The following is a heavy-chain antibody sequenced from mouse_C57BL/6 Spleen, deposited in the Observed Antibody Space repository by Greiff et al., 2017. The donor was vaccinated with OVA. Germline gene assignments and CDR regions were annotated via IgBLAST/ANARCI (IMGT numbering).Heavy chain of an antibody. J-gene: IGHJ4*01. CDR2: IWRGGST. Sequence: QVQLQQSGPGLVQPSQSLSITCTVSGFSLTSYGVHWVRQSPGKGLEWLGVIWRGGSTDYNAAFMSRLSITKDNSKSQVFFKMNSLQADDTAIYYCAKSALWSSYYYAMDYWGQGTSVTVSS. CDR3: AKSALWSSYYYAMDY. CDR1: GFSLTSYG. V-gene: IGHV2-5*01. D-gene: IGHD1-1*02.